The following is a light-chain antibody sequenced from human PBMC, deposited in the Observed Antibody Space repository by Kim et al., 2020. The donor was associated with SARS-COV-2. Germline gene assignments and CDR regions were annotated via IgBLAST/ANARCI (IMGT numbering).Light chain of an antibody. J-gene: IGLJ2*01. CDR1: STNVGAGYD. CDR2: GDS. V-gene: IGLV1-40*01. Sequence: GQRVTISCTGSSTNVGAGYDVHWYQQLPGTAPKLLIYGDSNRPSGVPDRFSGSKSGNSASLAITGLQAEDEADYYCQSYDSSRSVVFGGGTQLTVL. CDR3: QSYDSSRSVV.